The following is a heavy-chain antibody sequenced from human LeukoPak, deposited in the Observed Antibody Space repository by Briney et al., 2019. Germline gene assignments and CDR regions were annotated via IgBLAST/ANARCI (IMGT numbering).Heavy chain of an antibody. V-gene: IGHV4-4*02. CDR2: IHHSGST. D-gene: IGHD2-8*02. CDR1: GGSISSSNW. CDR3: AREWWSSRWFDP. J-gene: IGHJ5*02. Sequence: SGTLSLTCAVSGGSISSSNWWSWVRQAPGKGLEWIGEIHHSGSTNYNPSLKSRVTISVDPSKKQFFLKLNSVTAADTAVYYCAREWWSSRWFDPWGQGTVVTVSS.